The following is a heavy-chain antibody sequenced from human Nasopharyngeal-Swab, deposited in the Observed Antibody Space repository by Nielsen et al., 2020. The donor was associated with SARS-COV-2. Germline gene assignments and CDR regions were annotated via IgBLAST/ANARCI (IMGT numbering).Heavy chain of an antibody. V-gene: IGHV4-34*01. J-gene: IGHJ4*02. CDR3: ARGGIAARPDYFDY. Sequence: SETLSLTCAVYGGSFSGYYWSWIRQPPGKGLEWIGEINHSGSTNYNPSLKSRVTISVDTSKNQFSLKLSSVPAADTAVYYCARGGIAARPDYFDYWGQGTLVTVSS. CDR2: INHSGST. CDR1: GGSFSGYY. D-gene: IGHD6-6*01.